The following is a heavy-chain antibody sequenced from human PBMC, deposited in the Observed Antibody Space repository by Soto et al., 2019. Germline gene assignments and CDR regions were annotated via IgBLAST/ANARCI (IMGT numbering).Heavy chain of an antibody. V-gene: IGHV5-51*01. CDR3: ARRVCSSTSCYGVGSWWFDP. CDR2: IYPGDSDT. CDR1: GYTFTSYW. D-gene: IGHD2-2*01. J-gene: IGHJ5*01. Sequence: GESLKISCNGSGYTFTSYWIAWVRQMPGKGLEWMGIIYPGDSDTRYSPSFQGQVSISADKSISTAYLQWSRLKASDTAMYYCARRVCSSTSCYGVGSWWFDPWGQGTPVTVSS.